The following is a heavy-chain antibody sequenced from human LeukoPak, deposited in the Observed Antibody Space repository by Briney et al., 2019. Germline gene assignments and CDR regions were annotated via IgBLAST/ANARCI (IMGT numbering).Heavy chain of an antibody. J-gene: IGHJ4*02. CDR3: AKGDTTWELPHDY. Sequence: GGSLRLSCAASGFIFDDYGMSWVRQAPGKGLEWVSAISGTGGSTYYADSVKGRFTISRDNSKNTLYLQMNSLRAEDTAVYYCAKGDTTWELPHDYWGQGTLVTVSS. V-gene: IGHV3-23*01. D-gene: IGHD1-26*01. CDR2: ISGTGGST. CDR1: GFIFDDYG.